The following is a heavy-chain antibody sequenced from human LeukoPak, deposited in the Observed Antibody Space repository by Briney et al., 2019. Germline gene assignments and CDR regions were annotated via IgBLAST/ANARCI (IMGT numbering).Heavy chain of an antibody. CDR3: ARGGGSQDPDAFDI. V-gene: IGHV3-48*01. J-gene: IGHJ3*02. CDR1: GFTFSGYS. CDR2: ISKSSSTI. D-gene: IGHD1-26*01. Sequence: GGSLRLSCAASGFTFSGYSMNWVRQAPGKGLEWVSYISKSSSTIYYADSVKGRFTISRDNAKNSLYLQMNSLRAEDTAVYYCARGGGSQDPDAFDIWGQGTMVTVSS.